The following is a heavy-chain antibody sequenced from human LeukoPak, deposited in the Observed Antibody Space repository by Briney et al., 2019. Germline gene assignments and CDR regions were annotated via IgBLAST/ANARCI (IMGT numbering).Heavy chain of an antibody. D-gene: IGHD3-10*01. CDR3: TTSLSGSYSDFDY. Sequence: GGSLRLSCAASGFTFSNAWMSWVRQAPGKGLEWVGRIKSKTDGGTTDYAASVKGRFTISRDDSKNTLYLQMNSLKTEDTAVYYCTTSLSGSYSDFDYWGQGTLVTVSS. V-gene: IGHV3-15*01. CDR1: GFTFSNAW. CDR2: IKSKTDGGTT. J-gene: IGHJ4*02.